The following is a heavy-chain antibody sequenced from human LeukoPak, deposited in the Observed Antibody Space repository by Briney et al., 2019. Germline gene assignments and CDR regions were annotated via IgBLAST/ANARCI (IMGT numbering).Heavy chain of an antibody. D-gene: IGHD3-16*01. CDR3: ARNQQLGGHSYYYYGMDV. CDR2: VSDSGRST. CDR1: GFTFSNYA. V-gene: IGHV3-23*01. J-gene: IGHJ6*02. Sequence: GGSLRLSCAASGFTFSNYAMSWVRQAPGRGLEWVPIVSDSGRSTYYADSVKGRFTISRDNSKNTLYLQMNSLRADDTAIYYCARNQQLGGHSYYYYGMDVWGQGTTVTVSS.